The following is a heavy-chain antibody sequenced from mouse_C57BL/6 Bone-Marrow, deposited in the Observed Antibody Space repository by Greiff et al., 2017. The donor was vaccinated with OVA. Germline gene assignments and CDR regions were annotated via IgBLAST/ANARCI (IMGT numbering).Heavy chain of an antibody. CDR3: ARQNYYGTLDY. V-gene: IGHV5-9*01. D-gene: IGHD1-1*01. J-gene: IGHJ2*01. CDR2: ISGGGGNT. Sequence: EVKLMESGGGLVKPGGSLKLSCAASGFTFSSYTMSWVRQTPEKRLEWVATISGGGGNTYYPDSVKGRFTISRDNAKNTLYLQMSSLRSEDTALYYCARQNYYGTLDYWGQGTTLTVSS. CDR1: GFTFSSYT.